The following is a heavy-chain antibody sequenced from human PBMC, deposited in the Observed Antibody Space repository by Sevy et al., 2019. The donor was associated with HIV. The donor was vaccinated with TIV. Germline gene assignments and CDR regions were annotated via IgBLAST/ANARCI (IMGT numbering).Heavy chain of an antibody. J-gene: IGHJ4*02. V-gene: IGHV3-7*01. Sequence: GGSLRLSCVASGFNLSPYCMTWVRQAPGKGLEWVANIKKDGNEKYYVDSVKGRFTVSRDNAKNAPYLQMYSLRVEETAVYFCASNTYHYDSNTYYPVYWGQGTRVTVSS. CDR2: IKKDGNEK. CDR1: GFNLSPYC. D-gene: IGHD3-22*01. CDR3: ASNTYHYDSNTYYPVY.